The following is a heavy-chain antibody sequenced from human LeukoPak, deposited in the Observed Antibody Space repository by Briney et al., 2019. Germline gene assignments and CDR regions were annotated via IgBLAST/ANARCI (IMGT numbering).Heavy chain of an antibody. CDR1: GDSIRIRDW. CDR2: IYLGGSP. D-gene: IGHD3-10*01. CDR3: ARGKWISASGSHYNAGPTPFYD. Sequence: SGTLSLTCAVSGDSIRIRDWWSWVRQPPGKGLEWIGEIYLGGSPNYNPSIKSRVTISLDKSENLFSLKMNSVTAADMAIYYCARGKWISASGSHYNAGPTPFYDWGPGTLVTVSS. V-gene: IGHV4-4*02. J-gene: IGHJ4*02.